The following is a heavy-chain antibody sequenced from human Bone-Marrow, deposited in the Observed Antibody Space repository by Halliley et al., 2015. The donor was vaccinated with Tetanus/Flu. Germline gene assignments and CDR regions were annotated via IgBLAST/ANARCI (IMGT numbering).Heavy chain of an antibody. V-gene: IGHV4-59*08. CDR1: GGSIGSHF. D-gene: IGHD2-15*01. CDR2: YYYGGST. Sequence: TLSLTCTLSGGSIGSHFWCWIRQPPGRGLEWIGCYYYGGSTYYNPSLKSPVAISTDTSENQFSLSLSSVTATDTAVYYCATLGYTSGNSFDHWGQGTPITVSS. CDR3: ATLGYTSGNSFDH. J-gene: IGHJ4*02.